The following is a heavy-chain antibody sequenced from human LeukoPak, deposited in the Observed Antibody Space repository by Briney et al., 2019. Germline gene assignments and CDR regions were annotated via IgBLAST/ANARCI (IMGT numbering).Heavy chain of an antibody. CDR3: MVVAATKDSFDY. V-gene: IGHV3-21*01. Sequence: GGSLRLSCAASGFTFSSYSMNWVRQAPGKGLEWVSSISSSSSYIYYADSVKGRFTISRDNAKNSLNLQMNSLRAEDTAVYYCMVVAATKDSFDYWGQGTLVTVSS. D-gene: IGHD2-15*01. CDR2: ISSSSSYI. J-gene: IGHJ4*02. CDR1: GFTFSSYS.